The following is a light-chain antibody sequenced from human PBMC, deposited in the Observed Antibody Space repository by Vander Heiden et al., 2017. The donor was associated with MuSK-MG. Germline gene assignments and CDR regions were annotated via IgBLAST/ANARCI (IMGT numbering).Light chain of an antibody. CDR2: GAS. CDR1: QSVSSN. Sequence: EIVMTQSPATLSVSPGERATLSCRASQSVSSNLAWYQQKPGQAPRLLIYGASTRATGIPARFSGSASETEFTLTISSLQSEDFAVYYCQQDNNWPPLTFGGGTKVEIK. V-gene: IGKV3-15*01. J-gene: IGKJ4*01. CDR3: QQDNNWPPLT.